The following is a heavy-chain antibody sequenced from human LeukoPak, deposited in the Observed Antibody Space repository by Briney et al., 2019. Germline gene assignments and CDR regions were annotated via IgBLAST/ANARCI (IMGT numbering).Heavy chain of an antibody. J-gene: IGHJ4*02. CDR1: GGSISSSSSY. CDR3: ARENGGSLDY. Sequence: SETLSLTCTVSGGSISSSSSYWGWIRQPPGKGLEWIGSIYYSGSTYYNPSLKSRVTISVDTSKNQFSLKLSSVTAADTAVYYCARENGGSLDYWGQGTLVTVSS. D-gene: IGHD3-16*01. V-gene: IGHV4-39*07. CDR2: IYYSGST.